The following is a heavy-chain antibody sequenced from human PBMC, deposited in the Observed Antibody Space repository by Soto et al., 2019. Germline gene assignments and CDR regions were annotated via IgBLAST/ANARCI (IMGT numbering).Heavy chain of an antibody. CDR1: GGTFSSYT. Sequence: QVQLVQSGAEVKKPGSSVKVSCKASGGTFSSYTISWVRQAPGQGLEWMGRIIPILGIANYAQKFQGRVTITADKSTRTAYMERSSLRSEDTAVYYCARDDGLAYCGGDCYSWGQGTLVTVSS. V-gene: IGHV1-69*02. D-gene: IGHD2-21*02. J-gene: IGHJ4*02. CDR3: ARDDGLAYCGGDCYS. CDR2: IIPILGIA.